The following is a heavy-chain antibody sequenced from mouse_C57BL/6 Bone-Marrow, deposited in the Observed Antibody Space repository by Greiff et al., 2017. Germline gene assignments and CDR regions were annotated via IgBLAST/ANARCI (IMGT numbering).Heavy chain of an antibody. V-gene: IGHV14-3*01. CDR3: AKGTTVVGAMDY. CDR2: IDPANGNT. D-gene: IGHD1-1*01. CDR1: GFNIKNTY. Sequence: VQLKESVAELVRPGASVKLSCTASGFNIKNTYMHWVKQRPEKGLEWIGRIDPANGNTKYAPKFQGKATITADTSSNTAYLQLSSLTSEDTAIDYCAKGTTVVGAMDYWGQGTSVTVSS. J-gene: IGHJ4*01.